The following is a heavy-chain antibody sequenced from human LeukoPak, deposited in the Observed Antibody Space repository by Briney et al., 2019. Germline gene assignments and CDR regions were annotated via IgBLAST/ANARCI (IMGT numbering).Heavy chain of an antibody. V-gene: IGHV1-2*02. Sequence: GASVTVSCKASVYTFTDNYIQWVRQAPGQGLEWMGLINPNSGGTNSAQKFQGRVTMTRDTSVSTAYMELSRLRSDDTAVYYCARDHCTSSGCYEYYYYGMDVWGQGTTVTVSS. CDR3: ARDHCTSSGCYEYYYYGMDV. D-gene: IGHD2-2*01. CDR2: INPNSGGT. J-gene: IGHJ6*02. CDR1: VYTFTDNY.